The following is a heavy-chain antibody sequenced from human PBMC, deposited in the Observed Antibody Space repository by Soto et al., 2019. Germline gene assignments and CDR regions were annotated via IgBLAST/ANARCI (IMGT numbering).Heavy chain of an antibody. Sequence: QVQLVQSGAEVKKPGASVKVSCKASGYTFTSYGISWVRQAPGQGLEWMGWISAYNGNTNYAQKLQGRVTMTTDTSTSTAYMELRSLRSDDTAEYYCARDRRCSSTSCYTFGNWFDPWGQGTLVTVSS. J-gene: IGHJ5*02. CDR3: ARDRRCSSTSCYTFGNWFDP. CDR2: ISAYNGNT. D-gene: IGHD2-2*02. CDR1: GYTFTSYG. V-gene: IGHV1-18*04.